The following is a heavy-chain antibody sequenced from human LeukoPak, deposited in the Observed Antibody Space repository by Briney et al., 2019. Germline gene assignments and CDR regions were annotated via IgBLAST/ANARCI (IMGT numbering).Heavy chain of an antibody. CDR3: ARVGQWLNRYYFDY. CDR2: IIPILGIA. D-gene: IGHD6-19*01. J-gene: IGHJ4*02. Sequence: SVKVSCKASGGTFSSYAISWVRQAPGQGLEWMGRIIPILGIANYAQKFQGRVTITADKSTSTAYMELSSLRSEDTAVYYCARVGQWLNRYYFDYRGQGTLVTVSS. V-gene: IGHV1-69*04. CDR1: GGTFSSYA.